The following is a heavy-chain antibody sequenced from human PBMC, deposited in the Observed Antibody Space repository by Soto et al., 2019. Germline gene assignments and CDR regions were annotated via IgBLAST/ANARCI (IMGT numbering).Heavy chain of an antibody. CDR2: ISGSGGST. D-gene: IGHD4-17*01. CDR1: GFTFSSYA. V-gene: IGHV3-23*01. CDR3: AKDHYGDYNYYYYYGMDV. J-gene: IGHJ6*02. Sequence: GSLRLSCAASGFTFSSYAMSWVRQAPGKGLEWVSAISGSGGSTYYADSVKGRFTISRDNSKNTLYLQMNSLRAEDTAVYYCAKDHYGDYNYYYYYGMDVWGQGTTVTVSS.